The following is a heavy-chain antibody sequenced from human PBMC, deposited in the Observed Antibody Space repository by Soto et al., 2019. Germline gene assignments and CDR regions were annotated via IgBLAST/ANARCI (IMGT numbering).Heavy chain of an antibody. Sequence: GGSLRLSCAASGFTFSDHYMSWIRQAPGKGLEWVSYITPSGDSIYYGDSVQDRFTISRDNTEDSVYLQMNSLRAEDTAVYLCARGHYGLDVWGQGTTVTVSS. CDR2: ITPSGDSI. CDR3: ARGHYGLDV. V-gene: IGHV3-11*01. CDR1: GFTFSDHY. J-gene: IGHJ6*02.